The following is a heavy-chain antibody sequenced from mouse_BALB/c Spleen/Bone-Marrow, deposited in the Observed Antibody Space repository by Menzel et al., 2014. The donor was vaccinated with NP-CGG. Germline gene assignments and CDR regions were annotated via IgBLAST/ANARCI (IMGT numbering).Heavy chain of an antibody. CDR1: GFTFSDYY. Sequence: EVKLMESGGGLVKPGGSLKLSCAASGFTFSDYYMYWVRQTPEKRLEWVATISDAGSYTYYPDSVKGRFTISRDNAKNNLYLQMISLKSEDTAMYYCARDGDYRYAWFAYWGAGTLVTVST. J-gene: IGHJ3*01. V-gene: IGHV5-4*02. CDR2: ISDAGSYT. D-gene: IGHD2-14*01. CDR3: ARDGDYRYAWFAY.